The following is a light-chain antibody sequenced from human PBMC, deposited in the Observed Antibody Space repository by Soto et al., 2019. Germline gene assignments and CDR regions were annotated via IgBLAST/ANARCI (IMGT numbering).Light chain of an antibody. V-gene: IGKV3-20*01. CDR3: QEDGSRPYV. J-gene: IGKJ2*01. Sequence: EIVLTQSPGTLYLSPGDRATLSYPASQRVSSRYLAWYQQKPDQAPRLLSYGASSRATVIPARFSGSGSERDFALTLCSLGPEAGAVYYCQEDGSRPYVFGQGTKLELK. CDR1: QRVSSRY. CDR2: GAS.